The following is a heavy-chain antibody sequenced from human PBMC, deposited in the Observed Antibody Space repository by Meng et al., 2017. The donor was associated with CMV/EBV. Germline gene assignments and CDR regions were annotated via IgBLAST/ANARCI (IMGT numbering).Heavy chain of an antibody. D-gene: IGHD6-13*01. Sequence: LTGAASGFSFSSYSMNWVRQAPGKGLEWVSYISSSSSTIYYADSVKGRFTISRDNAKNSLYLQMNSLRAEDTAVYYCARAWIAAAGTLDYWGQGTLVTVSS. CDR1: GFSFSSYS. CDR3: ARAWIAAAGTLDY. J-gene: IGHJ4*02. V-gene: IGHV3-48*04. CDR2: ISSSSSTI.